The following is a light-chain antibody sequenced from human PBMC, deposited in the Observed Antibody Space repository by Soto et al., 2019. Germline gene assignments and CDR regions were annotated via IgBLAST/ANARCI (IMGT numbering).Light chain of an antibody. Sequence: QSVLTQPSSASGSPGESVTMSCTGTSRDVGAYVYVSWFQQHPGKAPKLLIYEVTKRPSGVPDRFSGSRSGNTASLTVSGFQVEDEADYYCSAYAGSNKLVFGGGTKLTVL. J-gene: IGLJ2*01. CDR2: EVT. CDR1: SRDVGAYVY. V-gene: IGLV2-8*01. CDR3: SAYAGSNKLV.